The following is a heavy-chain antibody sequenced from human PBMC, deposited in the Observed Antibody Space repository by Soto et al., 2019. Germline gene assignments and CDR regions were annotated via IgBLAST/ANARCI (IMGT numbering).Heavy chain of an antibody. V-gene: IGHV3-23*01. D-gene: IGHD3-10*01. CDR3: AAPRDEYGSGVSWFTYGMDI. J-gene: IGHJ6*02. CDR1: GFTFSDFA. CDR2: LDGAGGST. Sequence: GGSLRLSCLASGFTFSDFAMTWVRHVPGRGLEWVASLDGAGGSTYYAESVRGRFSISRDNSQNTLFLQMKRLTVDDTAIYYCAAPRDEYGSGVSWFTYGMDIWGQGTTVTV.